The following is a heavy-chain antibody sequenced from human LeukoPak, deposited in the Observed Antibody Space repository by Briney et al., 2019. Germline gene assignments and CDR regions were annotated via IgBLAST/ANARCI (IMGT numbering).Heavy chain of an antibody. CDR2: INHSGST. Sequence: PSETLSLTCTVSGCSISSSRYYWVWIRQPPGKGLEWIGEINHSGSTNYNPSLKSRVTISVDTSKNQFSLKLSSVTAADTAVYYCARDSSGWYLDWGQGTLVTVSS. D-gene: IGHD6-19*01. CDR1: GCSISSSRYY. V-gene: IGHV4-39*07. CDR3: ARDSSGWYLD. J-gene: IGHJ4*02.